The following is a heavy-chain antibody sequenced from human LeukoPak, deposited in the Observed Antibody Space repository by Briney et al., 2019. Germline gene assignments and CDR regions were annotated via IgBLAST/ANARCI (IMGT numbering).Heavy chain of an antibody. V-gene: IGHV1-18*01. J-gene: IGHJ4*02. CDR1: GYIFTNYG. CDR3: ARLSGNYPLDY. CDR2: ISAYNGNT. D-gene: IGHD1-26*01. Sequence: ASVKVSCKASGYIFTNYGISWVRQAPGQGLEWMGWISAYNGNTNYAQKLQGRVTMTTDTSTSTAYMEVRNLRSDDTAVCYCARLSGNYPLDYWGQGTLVTVSS.